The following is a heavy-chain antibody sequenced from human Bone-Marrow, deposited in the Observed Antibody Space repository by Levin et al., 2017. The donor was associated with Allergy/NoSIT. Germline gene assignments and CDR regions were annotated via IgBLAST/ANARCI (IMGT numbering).Heavy chain of an antibody. D-gene: IGHD2-15*01. CDR3: ARRCTGGSCYSGNSYGMDV. CDR2: IYPGDSDT. J-gene: IGHJ6*02. V-gene: IGHV5-51*01. Sequence: PGESLKISCKGSGYNFATSWIGWVRQMPGQGLEWMGVIYPGDSDTRYSPSFQGQVTISADKSINTAYLQWSSLKASDTAMYYCARRCTGGSCYSGNSYGMDVWGQGTTVIVSS. CDR1: GYNFATSW.